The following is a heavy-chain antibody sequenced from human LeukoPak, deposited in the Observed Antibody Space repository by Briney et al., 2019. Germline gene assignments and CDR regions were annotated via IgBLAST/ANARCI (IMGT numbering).Heavy chain of an antibody. D-gene: IGHD6-13*01. V-gene: IGHV4-30-4*08. CDR2: IYYSGST. Sequence: SETLSLTCTVSGGSISSGDYYWSWIRQPPGKGLEWNGYIYYSGSTYYNPSLKSRVTISVDTSKNQFSLKLSSVTAADTAVYYCARVGAAAGYYFDYWGQGTLVTVSS. J-gene: IGHJ4*02. CDR1: GGSISSGDYY. CDR3: ARVGAAAGYYFDY.